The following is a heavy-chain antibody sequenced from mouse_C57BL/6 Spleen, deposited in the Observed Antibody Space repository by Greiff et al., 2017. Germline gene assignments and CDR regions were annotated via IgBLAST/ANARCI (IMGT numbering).Heavy chain of an antibody. CDR1: GFTFSDYG. CDR3: ARRGITTVVAPFDD. J-gene: IGHJ2*01. CDR2: ISSGSSTI. V-gene: IGHV5-17*01. D-gene: IGHD1-1*01. Sequence: EVQGVESGGGLVKPGGSLKLSCAASGFTFSDYGMHWVRQAPEKGLEWVAYISSGSSTIYYADTVKGRFTISRDNATNTLFLQMTSRRSEDTAMYYCARRGITTVVAPFDDWGQGTTLTVSS.